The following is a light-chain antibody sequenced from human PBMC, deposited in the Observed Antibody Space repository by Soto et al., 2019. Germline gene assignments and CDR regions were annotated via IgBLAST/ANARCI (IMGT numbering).Light chain of an antibody. V-gene: IGLV2-14*01. CDR3: SSYTTSSTWV. Sequence: QSALTQPASVSGSPGQSITISCTGTSSGVGDYNYVSWYQQHPGKAPKLMIYDVSNRPSGVSNRFSGSKSGNTASLTISGLQAEDEADYYCSSYTTSSTWVFGGGTKLTV. J-gene: IGLJ3*02. CDR2: DVS. CDR1: SSGVGDYNY.